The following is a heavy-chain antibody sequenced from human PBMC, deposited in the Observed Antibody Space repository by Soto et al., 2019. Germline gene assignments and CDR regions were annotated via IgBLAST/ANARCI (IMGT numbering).Heavy chain of an antibody. V-gene: IGHV4-59*01. CDR2: IYYSGST. D-gene: IGHD1-1*01. CDR1: GGSISSYY. J-gene: IGHJ4*02. Sequence: SETLSLTCTVSGGSISSYYWSWIRQPPGKGLEWIGYIYYSGSTNYNPSLKSRVTISVDTSKNQFSLKLSSVTAADTAVYYCARSPGTMFTYWGQGTLVTVSS. CDR3: ARSPGTMFTY.